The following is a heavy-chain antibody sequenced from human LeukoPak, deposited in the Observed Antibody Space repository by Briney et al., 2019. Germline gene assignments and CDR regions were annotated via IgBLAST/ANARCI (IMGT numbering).Heavy chain of an antibody. J-gene: IGHJ4*02. CDR1: GGSIRDFY. Sequence: SETLSLTCSVSGGSIRDFYWSWIRQPAGKGLGWIGRIYSSGNTNYNPSLKSRVRMSLDASKNQFSLEVNSLTAADTAAYYCARNSGDYWGRGTLVTVSS. CDR3: ARNSGDY. D-gene: IGHD4-23*01. V-gene: IGHV4-4*07. CDR2: IYSSGNT.